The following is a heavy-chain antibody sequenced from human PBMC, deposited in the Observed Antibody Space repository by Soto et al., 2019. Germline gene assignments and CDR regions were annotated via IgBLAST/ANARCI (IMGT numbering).Heavy chain of an antibody. CDR1: GFTFSSYV. Sequence: GGSLRLSCAASGFTFSSYVMNWVRQAPGKGLEWVANIKQDGSERYYVDSVKGRFTISRDNAKNSLYLQMNSLRAEDTAVYYCARVDVVVPAATPYYYYYYMEVWGKGTTVTVSS. V-gene: IGHV3-7*01. CDR3: ARVDVVVPAATPYYYYYYMEV. D-gene: IGHD2-2*01. CDR2: IKQDGSER. J-gene: IGHJ6*03.